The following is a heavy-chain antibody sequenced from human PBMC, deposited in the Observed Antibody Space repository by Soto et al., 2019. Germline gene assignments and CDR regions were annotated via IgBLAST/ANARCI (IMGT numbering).Heavy chain of an antibody. CDR2: INPNSGGT. Sequence: QVQLVQSGSEVKKPGASVKVSCKASGYTFTYYYMHWVRQAPGQGLEWMGWINPNSGGTNYAQKFQGRVTMTRDTAIRTAYMDLSRLRYDDTAVYYCARLPPPSLYYYGMDVWGQGTTVTVSS. V-gene: IGHV1-2*02. J-gene: IGHJ6*02. CDR3: ARLPPPSLYYYGMDV. CDR1: GYTFTYYY.